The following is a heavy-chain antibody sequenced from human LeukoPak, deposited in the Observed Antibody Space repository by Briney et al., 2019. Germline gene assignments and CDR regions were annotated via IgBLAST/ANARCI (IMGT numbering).Heavy chain of an antibody. V-gene: IGHV3-30*04. D-gene: IGHD5-18*01. J-gene: IGHJ4*02. Sequence: GRSLRLSCAASGFTFSSYAMHWVRQAPGEGLEWVAVISYDGSNKYYADSVKGRFTISRDNSKNTLYLQMNSLRAEDTAVYYCASGVDTAMVFDYWGQGTLVTVSS. CDR2: ISYDGSNK. CDR1: GFTFSSYA. CDR3: ASGVDTAMVFDY.